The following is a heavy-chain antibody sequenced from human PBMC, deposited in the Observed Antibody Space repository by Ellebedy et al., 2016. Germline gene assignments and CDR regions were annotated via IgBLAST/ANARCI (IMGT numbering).Heavy chain of an antibody. CDR1: GGSFSGYY. V-gene: IGHV4-34*01. D-gene: IGHD6-13*01. Sequence: SQTLSLTXXVYGGSFSGYYWSWIRQPPGKGLEWIGEINHSGSTNYNPSLKSRVTISVDTSKNQFSLKLSSVTAADTAVYYCARVISSSWYRGGHYYYYYGMDVWGQGTTVTVSS. CDR3: ARVISSSWYRGGHYYYYYGMDV. CDR2: INHSGST. J-gene: IGHJ6*02.